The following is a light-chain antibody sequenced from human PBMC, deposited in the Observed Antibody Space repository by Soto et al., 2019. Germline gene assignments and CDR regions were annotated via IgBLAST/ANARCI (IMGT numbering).Light chain of an antibody. CDR2: AAS. CDR1: QGISSW. V-gene: IGKV1D-16*02. Sequence: DIQMTQSPSSLSASVGDRVTITCRARQGISSWLSWYQQKPEKAPKSLINAASSLQSGVPSRFSGSGSGTDFTLTISSLQPEDFATYYWQQYNSYPLTVGGGTKVEIK. J-gene: IGKJ4*01. CDR3: QQYNSYPLT.